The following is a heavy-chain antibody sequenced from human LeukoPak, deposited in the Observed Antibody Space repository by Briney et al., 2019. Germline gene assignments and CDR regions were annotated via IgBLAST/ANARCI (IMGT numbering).Heavy chain of an antibody. Sequence: GASVKVSCKASGYTFTGYYMHWARQAPGQGLEWMGWINPNSGGTNYAQKFQGRVTMTRDTSISTAYMELSRLRSDDTAVYYCAREESGSYPPADYWGQGTLVTVSS. J-gene: IGHJ4*02. V-gene: IGHV1-2*02. D-gene: IGHD1-26*01. CDR2: INPNSGGT. CDR1: GYTFTGYY. CDR3: AREESGSYPPADY.